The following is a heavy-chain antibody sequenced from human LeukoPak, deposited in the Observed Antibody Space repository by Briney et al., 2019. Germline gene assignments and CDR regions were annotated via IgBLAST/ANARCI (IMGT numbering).Heavy chain of an antibody. V-gene: IGHV1-2*02. J-gene: IGHJ5*02. CDR2: INPNSGGT. CDR3: TRGCSTYCSSTSCYCWFDP. CDR1: GYTFTSYD. Sequence: VASVKVSCKASGYTFTSYDINWVRQAPGQGLEWMGWINPNSGGTNYAQKFQGRVTMTRDTSISTAYMELSSLRSDDTAVYYCTRGCSTYCSSTSCYCWFDPWGQGTLVTVSS. D-gene: IGHD2-2*01.